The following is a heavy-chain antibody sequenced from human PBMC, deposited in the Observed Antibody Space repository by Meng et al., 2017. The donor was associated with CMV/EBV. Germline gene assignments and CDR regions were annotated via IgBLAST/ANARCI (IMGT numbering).Heavy chain of an antibody. CDR3: AKEYSSSLGIDY. D-gene: IGHD6-6*01. J-gene: IGHJ4*02. CDR2: ISGSGGST. Sequence: GESLKISCAASGFTFSSYAMSWVRQAPGKGLEWVSAISGSGGSTYYADSVKDRFTISRDNSKNTLYLQMNSLRAEDTAVYYCAKEYSSSLGIDYWGQGTLVTVSS. CDR1: GFTFSSYA. V-gene: IGHV3-23*01.